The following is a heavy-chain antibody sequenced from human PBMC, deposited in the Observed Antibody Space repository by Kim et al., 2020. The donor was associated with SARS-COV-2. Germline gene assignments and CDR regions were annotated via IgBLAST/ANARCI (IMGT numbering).Heavy chain of an antibody. Sequence: SETLSLTCTVSGGSISTYYWSWIRQPPGKGLEWTGWIYHSGSTHNNPSLKSRVTISVDTSKNQFSLKLSSVTAADTAVYYCVRTKVYDILTGSLYWHFDLWGRGTLVTVSS. D-gene: IGHD3-9*01. CDR1: GGSISTYY. CDR2: IYHSGST. V-gene: IGHV4-59*01. J-gene: IGHJ2*01. CDR3: VRTKVYDILTGSLYWHFDL.